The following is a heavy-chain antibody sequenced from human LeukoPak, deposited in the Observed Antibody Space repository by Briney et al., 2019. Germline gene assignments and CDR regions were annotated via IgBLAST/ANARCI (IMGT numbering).Heavy chain of an antibody. CDR2: ISSSSSYI. V-gene: IGHV3-21*01. J-gene: IGHJ3*02. CDR3: ARDLSVEWEHDAFDI. D-gene: IGHD1-26*01. Sequence: GGSLRLSCAASGFTFSSYSMNWVRQAPGKGLEWVSSISSSSSYIYYADSVKGRFTISRDNAKNSLYLQMNSLRAEDTAVYYCARDLSVEWEHDAFDIWGQGTMVTVSS. CDR1: GFTFSSYS.